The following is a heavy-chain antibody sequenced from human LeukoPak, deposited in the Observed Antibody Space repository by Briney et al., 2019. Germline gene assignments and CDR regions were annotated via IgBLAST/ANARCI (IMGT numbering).Heavy chain of an antibody. CDR2: ISYDGSNK. D-gene: IGHD3-22*01. J-gene: IGHJ4*02. CDR3: ARDWYYYDSSGYFH. Sequence: GGSLRLSCAASGFIFSNYGMHWVRQAPGKGLEWVAVISYDGSNKYYADSVKGRFTISRDNAKNSLYLQMNSLRAEDTAVYYCARDWYYYDSSGYFHWGQGTLVTVSS. CDR1: GFIFSNYG. V-gene: IGHV3-30*03.